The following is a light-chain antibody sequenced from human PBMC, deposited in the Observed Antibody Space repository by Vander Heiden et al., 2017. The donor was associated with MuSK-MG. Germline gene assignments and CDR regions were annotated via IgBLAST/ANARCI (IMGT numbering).Light chain of an antibody. CDR3: QVWDSSTVV. Sequence: SYELTQPLSVSVALGQTARIPCGGNNSGSKNVHWYQQKPGQAPVLVIYRDSNRPSGIPERFSGSNSGNTATLTISRAQAGDEADYYCQVWDSSTVVFGGGTKLTVL. J-gene: IGLJ2*01. CDR1: NSGSKN. CDR2: RDS. V-gene: IGLV3-9*01.